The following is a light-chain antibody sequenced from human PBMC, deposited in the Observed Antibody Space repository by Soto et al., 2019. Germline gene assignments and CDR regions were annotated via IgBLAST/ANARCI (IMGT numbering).Light chain of an antibody. CDR2: DAS. V-gene: IGKV3-15*01. J-gene: IGKJ4*01. CDR3: QQYGSSPT. CDR1: ESVSRN. Sequence: EVVMTQSPATLSVSPGERATLSCRASESVSRNLAWYQQKPGQAPRLLIYDASTRATGIPDRFSGGGSGTEFTLTISGLQSEDFAVYYCQQYGSSPTFGGGTKVDIK.